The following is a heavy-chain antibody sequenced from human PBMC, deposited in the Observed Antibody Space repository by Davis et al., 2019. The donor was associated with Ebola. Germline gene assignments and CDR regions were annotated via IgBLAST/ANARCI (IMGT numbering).Heavy chain of an antibody. CDR2: INPSGGST. CDR1: GYTFTGYY. Sequence: ASVKVSCKASGYTFTGYYMHWVRQAPGQGLEWMGIINPSGGSTSYAQKFQGRVTMTRDTSTSTVYMELSSLRSEDTAVYYCARELKTGTTAFDIWGQGTMVTVSS. V-gene: IGHV1-46*01. CDR3: ARELKTGTTAFDI. D-gene: IGHD1-1*01. J-gene: IGHJ3*02.